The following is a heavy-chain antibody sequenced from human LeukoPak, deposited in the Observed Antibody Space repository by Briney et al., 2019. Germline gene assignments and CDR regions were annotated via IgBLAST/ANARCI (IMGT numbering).Heavy chain of an antibody. CDR3: ATQFRTTGTTPPDY. J-gene: IGHJ4*02. V-gene: IGHV3-23*01. Sequence: PGGSLRLSCAASGFTFNTYAMTWVRQAPGKGLEWVSGISGSGGSTYYADSVKGRFSISRDNSKSTLDLQMNSLRAEDTAVYYCATQFRTTGTTPPDYWGQGTLVTVSS. D-gene: IGHD1-1*01. CDR2: ISGSGGST. CDR1: GFTFNTYA.